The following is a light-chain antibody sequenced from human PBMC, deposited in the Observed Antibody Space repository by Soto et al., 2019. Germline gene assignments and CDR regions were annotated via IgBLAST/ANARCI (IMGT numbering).Light chain of an antibody. J-gene: IGLJ2*01. V-gene: IGLV2-14*01. CDR3: SSYTTSSTVV. CDR2: DVS. Sequence: QSALTQPASVSGSPGQSITISCTGTSSDVGAYNYVSWYHQHPGEAPKLIIYDVSDRPSGVSTRFSGAKSGNTASLTISGLQAEDEADYYCSSYTTSSTVVFGGGTKLTV. CDR1: SSDVGAYNY.